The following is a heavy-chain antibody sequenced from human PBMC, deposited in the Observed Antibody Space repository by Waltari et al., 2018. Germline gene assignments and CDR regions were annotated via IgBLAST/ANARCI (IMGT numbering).Heavy chain of an antibody. V-gene: IGHV3-23*01. D-gene: IGHD6-6*01. J-gene: IGHJ4*02. CDR2: ISGSGGST. CDR3: AKDGSSIAARPDYFDY. Sequence: GKGLEWVSAISGSGGSTYYADSVKGRFTISRDNSKNTLYLQMNSLRAEDTAVYYCAKDGSSIAARPDYFDYWGQGTLVTVSS.